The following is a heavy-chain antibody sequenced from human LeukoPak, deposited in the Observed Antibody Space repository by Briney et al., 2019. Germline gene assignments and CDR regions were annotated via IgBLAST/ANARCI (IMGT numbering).Heavy chain of an antibody. CDR1: GYSISSAYY. D-gene: IGHD6-19*01. CDR3: ARDHRASGWYVWFDP. V-gene: IGHV4-38-2*02. Sequence: SDTLSLTCAVSGYSISSAYYWGWIRPPPGKGLEWIGSIYHSGNTYYNPSLKSRVTISIDKSKNQFSLKVTSVTAADTAVYYCARDHRASGWYVWFDPWGQGTLVTVSS. J-gene: IGHJ5*02. CDR2: IYHSGNT.